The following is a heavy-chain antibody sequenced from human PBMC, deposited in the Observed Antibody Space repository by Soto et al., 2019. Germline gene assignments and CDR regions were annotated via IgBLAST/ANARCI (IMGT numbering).Heavy chain of an antibody. CDR3: ASHGGGIAARPPGYYFDY. CDR1: GGTFSSYA. V-gene: IGHV1-69*12. Sequence: QVQLVQSGAEVKKPGSSVKVSCKASGGTFSSYAISWVRQAPGQGLEWMGGIIPIFGTANYAQKFQGRVTITADESTSTACMGLSSLRSEDTAVYYCASHGGGIAARPPGYYFDYRGQGTLVTVSS. J-gene: IGHJ4*02. CDR2: IIPIFGTA. D-gene: IGHD6-25*01.